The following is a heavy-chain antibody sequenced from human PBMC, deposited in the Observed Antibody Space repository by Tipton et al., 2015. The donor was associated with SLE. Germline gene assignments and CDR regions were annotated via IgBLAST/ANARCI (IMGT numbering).Heavy chain of an antibody. CDR2: ISSSGSTI. D-gene: IGHD4-23*01. V-gene: IGHV3-48*03. J-gene: IGHJ1*01. CDR1: GFTFSSYE. Sequence: SLRLSCAASGFTFSSYEMNWVRQAPGKGLEWVSYISSSGSTIYYADSVKGRFTISRDNAKNSLYLQMNSLRAEDTAVYYCARPDSTVVTPGYPEYFQHWGQGTLVTVSS. CDR3: ARPDSTVVTPGYPEYFQH.